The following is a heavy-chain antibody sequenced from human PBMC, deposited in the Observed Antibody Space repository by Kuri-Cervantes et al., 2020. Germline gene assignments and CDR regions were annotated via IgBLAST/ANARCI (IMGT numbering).Heavy chain of an antibody. CDR2: IWYDGSNK. D-gene: IGHD1-26*01. CDR3: ARGDPVHFGGSYGYYYYGMDV. Sequence: GESLKISCAASGFTFSSYGMHWVRQAPGKGLEWVAVIWYDGSNKYYADSVKGRFTISRDNSKNTLYLQMNSLRAEDTAVYYCARGDPVHFGGSYGYYYYGMDVWGQGTTVTVSS. J-gene: IGHJ6*02. V-gene: IGHV3-33*01. CDR1: GFTFSSYG.